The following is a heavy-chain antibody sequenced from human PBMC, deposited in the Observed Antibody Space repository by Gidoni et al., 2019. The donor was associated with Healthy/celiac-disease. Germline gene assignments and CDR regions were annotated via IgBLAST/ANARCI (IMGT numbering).Heavy chain of an antibody. V-gene: IGHV3-64*01. CDR1: GFTFSSYA. CDR2: ISSNGGST. D-gene: IGHD3-22*01. CDR3: ARDPRPNYYDSSGTLGSGWFDP. Sequence: EVQLVESGGGLVQPVGSLRLSCAASGFTFSSYAMPWVRQAPGKGLEYVSAISSNGGSTYYANSVKGRFTISRDNSKNTRYLQMGSLRAEDMAVYYCARDPRPNYYDSSGTLGSGWFDPWGQGTLVTVSS. J-gene: IGHJ5*02.